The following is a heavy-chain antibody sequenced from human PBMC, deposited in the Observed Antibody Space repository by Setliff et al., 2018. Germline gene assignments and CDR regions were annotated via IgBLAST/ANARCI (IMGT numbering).Heavy chain of an antibody. CDR3: AKASDSSGYYGFDI. J-gene: IGHJ3*02. D-gene: IGHD3-22*01. CDR1: GFTFSNYG. CDR2: IWYDGSNK. Sequence: PGGSLRLSCVASGFTFSNYGMHWVRQAPGKGLEWVAVIWYDGSNKYYADSVKGRFTISRDNSKNTLYLQMNSLRAEDTAVYYCAKASDSSGYYGFDIWGQGTMVTVS. V-gene: IGHV3-33*06.